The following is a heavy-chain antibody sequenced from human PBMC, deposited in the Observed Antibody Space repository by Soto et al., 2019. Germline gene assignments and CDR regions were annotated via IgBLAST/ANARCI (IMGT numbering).Heavy chain of an antibody. Sequence: PGGSLRLSCEASGFTFRSYEMNWVRQAPGKGMEWVSYISISGSNINYADSVKGRFTISRDNAKNSLYLQMNSLRAEDTAVYYCAREVRLQLWPTFDYWGQGVLVTVSS. J-gene: IGHJ4*02. CDR2: ISISGSNI. V-gene: IGHV3-48*03. D-gene: IGHD2-21*01. CDR1: GFTFRSYE. CDR3: AREVRLQLWPTFDY.